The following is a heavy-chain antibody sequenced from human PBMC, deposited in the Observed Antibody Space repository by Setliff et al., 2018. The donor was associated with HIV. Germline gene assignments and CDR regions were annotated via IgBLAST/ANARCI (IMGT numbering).Heavy chain of an antibody. Sequence: SETLSLTCAVSGYSISSGYYWGWIRQPPGKGLEWIGSIYYTGSTYYNPSLKSRVTISLDTSRNQFSLKLSSVTAADTAVYYCARDFRRYFDYWGQGILVTVSS. CDR1: GYSISSGYY. V-gene: IGHV4-38-2*02. J-gene: IGHJ4*02. D-gene: IGHD3-9*01. CDR2: IYYTGST. CDR3: ARDFRRYFDY.